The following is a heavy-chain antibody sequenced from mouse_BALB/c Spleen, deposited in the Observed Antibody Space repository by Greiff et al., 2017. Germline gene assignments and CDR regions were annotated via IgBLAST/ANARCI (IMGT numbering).Heavy chain of an antibody. J-gene: IGHJ2*01. D-gene: IGHD2-1*01. CDR3: ARSGGNDFAY. CDR2: IYPGNGDT. CDR1: GYTFTGYY. V-gene: IGHV1-12*01. Sequence: QVQLQQPGAELVKPGASVKLSCKASGYTFTGYYMHWVKQTPGQGLEWIGAIYPGNGDTYYNQKFKGKATLTADKSSSTAYMQLSSLTSEDSAVYCYARSGGNDFAYWGQGTTVTVSA.